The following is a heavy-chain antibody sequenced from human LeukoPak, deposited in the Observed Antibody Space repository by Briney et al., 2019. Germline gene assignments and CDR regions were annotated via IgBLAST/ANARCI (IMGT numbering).Heavy chain of an antibody. Sequence: SVKVSCKASGGTFSSYAISWVRQAPGQGLEWMGGIIPIFGTANYAQKFQGRVTITADESTSTAYMELSSLRSEDTAVYYCARALEVQRFNFWSGYYTLDYWGQGTLVTVSS. CDR2: IIPIFGTA. CDR3: ARALEVQRFNFWSGYYTLDY. J-gene: IGHJ4*02. CDR1: GGTFSSYA. D-gene: IGHD3-3*01. V-gene: IGHV1-69*13.